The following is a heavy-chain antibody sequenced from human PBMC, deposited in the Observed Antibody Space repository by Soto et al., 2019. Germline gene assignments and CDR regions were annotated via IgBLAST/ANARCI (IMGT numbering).Heavy chain of an antibody. V-gene: IGHV4-4*07. Sequence: SETLSLTCNVSGGSIKSYWWSWIRQPAGKGLEWIGRVYSSGTTDYNPSLNSRATLSVETSKNQFSLKLSSVTAADTAVYYCARDIGSYAYGEGYWGQGIQVTVSS. CDR1: GGSIKSYW. CDR2: VYSSGTT. J-gene: IGHJ4*02. D-gene: IGHD3-10*01. CDR3: ARDIGSYAYGEGY.